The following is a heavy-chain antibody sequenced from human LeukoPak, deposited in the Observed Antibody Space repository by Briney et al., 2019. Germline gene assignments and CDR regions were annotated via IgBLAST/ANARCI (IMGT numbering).Heavy chain of an antibody. Sequence: PGGSLRLSCAASGFTVSSNYMSWVRQAPGKGLEWVSVIYSGGSTYYADSVKGRFTISRDNSKNTLYLQMNSLRAEDTAVYHCAREAMYSYGNNFDYWGQGTLVTVSS. CDR3: AREAMYSYGNNFDY. D-gene: IGHD5-18*01. J-gene: IGHJ4*02. CDR1: GFTVSSNY. V-gene: IGHV3-53*01. CDR2: IYSGGST.